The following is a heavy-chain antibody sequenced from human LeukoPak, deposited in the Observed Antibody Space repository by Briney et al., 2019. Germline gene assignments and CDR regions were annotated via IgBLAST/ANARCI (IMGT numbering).Heavy chain of an antibody. CDR2: INHSGST. V-gene: IGHV4-34*01. D-gene: IGHD4-17*01. CDR1: GGSFSGYY. Sequence: SETLSLTCAVYGGSFSGYYWSWIRQPPGKGLEWIGEINHSGSTNYNPSLKSRVTISVDTSKNQFSLKLSSVTAADTAVYYCARAGPYGDYERGDAFDIWGQGTMVTVSS. CDR3: ARAGPYGDYERGDAFDI. J-gene: IGHJ3*02.